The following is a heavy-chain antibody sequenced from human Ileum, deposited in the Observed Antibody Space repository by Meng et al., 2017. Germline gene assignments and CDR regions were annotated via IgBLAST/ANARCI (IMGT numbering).Heavy chain of an antibody. J-gene: IGHJ4*02. CDR2: IHHSGST. CDR3: AREWSGSYRHFDY. Sequence: QGRLQGPGPGLLKPSGTLSPTCAVSGGSISPSDWWSWVRQPPGKGLEWIGEIHHSGSTNYNPSLKSRVTISVDKSKNQFSLKLNSVTAAGTAVYYCAREWSGSYRHFDYWGQGTLVTVSS. CDR1: GGSISPSDW. D-gene: IGHD1-26*01. V-gene: IGHV4-4*02.